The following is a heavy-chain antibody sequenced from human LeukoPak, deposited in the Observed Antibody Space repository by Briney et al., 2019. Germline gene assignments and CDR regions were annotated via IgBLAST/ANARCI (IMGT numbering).Heavy chain of an antibody. Sequence: GGSLRLSCAASGFTFSSYAMHWVRQAPGKGLEWVAVISYDGSYKSYADSVKGRFTISRDNSKNTLYLQMNSLRAEDTAIYYCAKYHRPGEEPPTYFDYWGQGTLVTVSS. J-gene: IGHJ4*02. V-gene: IGHV3-30*04. CDR1: GFTFSSYA. CDR2: ISYDGSYK. D-gene: IGHD3-10*01. CDR3: AKYHRPGEEPPTYFDY.